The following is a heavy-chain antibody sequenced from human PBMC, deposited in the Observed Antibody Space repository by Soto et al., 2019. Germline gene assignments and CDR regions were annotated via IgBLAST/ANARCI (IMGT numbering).Heavy chain of an antibody. Sequence: PSETLSLTCNDSGGSISSSSYYWGWIRQPPGKGQEWIGSRYYSGSTYYNPSLKSRVTISVDTSKNQFSLELSSVTAAFTAVYYFASLVVLVLFDIVVVPSAPRSAYYGMYVWGQGTTVTVSS. V-gene: IGHV4-39*01. CDR2: RYYSGST. CDR1: GGSISSSSYY. CDR3: ASLVVLVLFDIVVVPSAPRSAYYGMYV. J-gene: IGHJ6*02. D-gene: IGHD2-2*01.